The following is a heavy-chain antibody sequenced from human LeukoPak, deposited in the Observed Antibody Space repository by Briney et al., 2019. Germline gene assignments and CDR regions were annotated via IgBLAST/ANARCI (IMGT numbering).Heavy chain of an antibody. D-gene: IGHD3-3*01. CDR2: ISSSSSYI. CDR1: GFTFSSYS. Sequence: GGSLRLSCAASGFTFSSYSMNWVRQAPGKGLEWVSSISSSSSYIYYADSVKGRFTISRDNAKNSLYLQMNSLRAEDTAVYYCARDERSMIFGVVFYYMDVWGKGTTVTVSS. CDR3: ARDERSMIFGVVFYYMDV. J-gene: IGHJ6*03. V-gene: IGHV3-21*01.